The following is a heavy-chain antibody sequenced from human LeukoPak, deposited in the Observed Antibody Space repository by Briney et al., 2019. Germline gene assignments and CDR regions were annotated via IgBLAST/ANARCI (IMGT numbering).Heavy chain of an antibody. D-gene: IGHD3-9*01. V-gene: IGHV3-23*01. CDR1: GFTFSSYA. CDR3: ARVQKVSYYDNLSGYGMDV. CDR2: ISGSGGST. J-gene: IGHJ6*02. Sequence: GGSLRLSCAASGFTFSSYAMSWVRQAPGKGLEWVSAISGSGGSTYYADSVKGRFTISRDNSKNTLYLQMNSLRAEDTAVYYCARVQKVSYYDNLSGYGMDVWGQGTTVTVSS.